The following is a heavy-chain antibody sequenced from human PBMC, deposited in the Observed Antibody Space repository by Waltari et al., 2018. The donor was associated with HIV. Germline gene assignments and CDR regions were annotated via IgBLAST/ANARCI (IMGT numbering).Heavy chain of an antibody. J-gene: IGHJ4*02. Sequence: QVQLQESGPGLVKPSETLSLTCTVSGYSISSGYYWGWIRQPPGKGLEWIGSIYHSGSTYYNPSLKSRVTRSVDTSKNQFSLKLSSVTAADTAVYYCASPGGVVTAIREYFDYWGQGTLVTVSS. CDR1: GYSISSGYY. CDR3: ASPGGVVTAIREYFDY. CDR2: IYHSGST. V-gene: IGHV4-38-2*02. D-gene: IGHD2-21*02.